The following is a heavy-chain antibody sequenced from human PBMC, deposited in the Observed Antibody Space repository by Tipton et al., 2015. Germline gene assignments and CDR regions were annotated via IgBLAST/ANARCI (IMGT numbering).Heavy chain of an antibody. J-gene: IGHJ6*02. D-gene: IGHD3-22*01. V-gene: IGHV3-48*01. CDR3: ARGDFWKGPYHYVAMDV. CDR1: GFTFRNYG. CDR2: ISSSSSAI. Sequence: SLRLSCGGSGFTFRNYGMNWVRQAPGKGLEWLSYISSSSSAIYFADSVKGRFNITRDNAKNSVYLQMTNLTGDDTAVYYCARGDFWKGPYHYVAMDVWVQGTTVLVS.